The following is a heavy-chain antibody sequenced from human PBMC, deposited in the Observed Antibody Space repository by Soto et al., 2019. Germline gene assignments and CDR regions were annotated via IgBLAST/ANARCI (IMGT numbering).Heavy chain of an antibody. CDR2: ISPYNDYT. CDR1: GYTFIRYG. V-gene: IGHV1-18*01. Sequence: QVQLAQSANEVKKPGASVRVSCKAAGYTFIRYGIAWVRQAPGQGLEWMGWISPYNDYTVYAQKIQGRVSMTADTSTRTVYMNLRGLKSDDTAVYYCARGGYYDIAWGKLSHYGLDVWGQGTSVSVSS. D-gene: IGHD3-16*01. J-gene: IGHJ6*02. CDR3: ARGGYYDIAWGKLSHYGLDV.